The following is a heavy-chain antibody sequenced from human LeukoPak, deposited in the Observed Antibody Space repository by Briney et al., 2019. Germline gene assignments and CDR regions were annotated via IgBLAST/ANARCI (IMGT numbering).Heavy chain of an antibody. V-gene: IGHV4-59*01. CDR3: ARLSRTSGSPLYYFDY. CDR2: IYYSGST. D-gene: IGHD1-26*01. J-gene: IGHJ4*02. CDR1: GGSISSYY. Sequence: SETLSLTCTVSGGSISSYYWSWIRQPPGKGLEWIGYIYYSGSTNYNPSLKSRVTISVDTSKNQFSLKLSSVTAADTAVYYCARLSRTSGSPLYYFDYWGQGTLVTVSS.